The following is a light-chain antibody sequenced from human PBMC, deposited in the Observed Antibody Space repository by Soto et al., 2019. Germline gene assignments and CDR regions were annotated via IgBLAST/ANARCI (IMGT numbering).Light chain of an antibody. CDR3: QQYGSSPLLT. CDR2: GAS. J-gene: IGKJ4*01. Sequence: EIVLTQSPGTLSLSPGERATLSCRASQSVSSSYLAWYQQKPGQAPRLLIYGASSSATGIPDRFSGSGSGTDFTLTISRLGPEDFAVYYCQQYGSSPLLTFGGGTKVEIK. CDR1: QSVSSSY. V-gene: IGKV3-20*01.